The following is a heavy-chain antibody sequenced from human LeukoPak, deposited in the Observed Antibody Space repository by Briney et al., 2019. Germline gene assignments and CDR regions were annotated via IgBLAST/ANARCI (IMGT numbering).Heavy chain of an antibody. D-gene: IGHD3-9*01. Sequence: WETLSLTCTVSGGSISSYYWSWIRQPPGKGLEWIGEINHSGSTNYNPSLKSRVTISVVTSKNQFSLKLSSVTAADTAVYYCARGTYYDILTGYPPHLYYYWYGMDVWGQGTTVTVPS. CDR3: ARGTYYDILTGYPPHLYYYWYGMDV. J-gene: IGHJ6*02. CDR1: GGSISSYY. V-gene: IGHV4-34*01. CDR2: INHSGST.